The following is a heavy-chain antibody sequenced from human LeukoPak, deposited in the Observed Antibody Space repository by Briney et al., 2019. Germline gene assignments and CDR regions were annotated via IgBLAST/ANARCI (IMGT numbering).Heavy chain of an antibody. CDR1: GYTFTGYY. Sequence: ASVKFSCKASGYTFTGYYMHWVRQAPGQGLEWMGWINPNSGGTNYAQKFQGRVTMTEDTSTDTAYMELSSLRSEDTAVYYCATSYGSGSYVFLAFDYWGQGTLVTVSS. D-gene: IGHD3-10*01. CDR2: INPNSGGT. J-gene: IGHJ4*02. CDR3: ATSYGSGSYVFLAFDY. V-gene: IGHV1-2*02.